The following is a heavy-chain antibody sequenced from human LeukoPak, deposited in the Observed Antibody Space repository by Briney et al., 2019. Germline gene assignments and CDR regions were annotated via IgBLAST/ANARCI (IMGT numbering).Heavy chain of an antibody. CDR1: GYAFTSYG. V-gene: IGHV1-18*01. D-gene: IGHD3-3*01. J-gene: IGHJ4*02. CDR2: ISAYNGNT. CDR3: ARGQKWSDDPYYFDY. Sequence: GASVKVSCKASGYAFTSYGISWVRQAPGQGLEWMGWISAYNGNTNYAQKLQGRVTMTTDTSTSTAYMELRSLRSDDTAVYYCARGQKWSDDPYYFDYWGQGTLVTVSS.